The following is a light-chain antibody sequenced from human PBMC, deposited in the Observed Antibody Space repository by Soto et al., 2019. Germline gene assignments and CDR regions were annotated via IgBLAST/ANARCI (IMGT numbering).Light chain of an antibody. CDR1: SSNIVSYS. CDR2: SDN. Sequence: QLVLTQPPSASGTPGQRVTMSCSGSSSNIVSYSVSWYLHLPGTAPKLLIYSDNQRPSGVPDRFSGSKSGTSASLAISGLQSEDEADDYCASWDDSLNGPVFGGGTQLTVL. CDR3: ASWDDSLNGPV. J-gene: IGLJ3*02. V-gene: IGLV1-44*01.